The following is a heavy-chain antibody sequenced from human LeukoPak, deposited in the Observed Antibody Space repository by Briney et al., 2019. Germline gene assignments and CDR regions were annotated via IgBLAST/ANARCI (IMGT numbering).Heavy chain of an antibody. Sequence: GGSLRLSCAASGFTFRNYWMNWVRQAPGKGLEWVAYINQGGSEKQHADSVKGRFTISRDNARSSLYLQMNSLRAEDTAVYYCARRHHGMDVWGQGTTVTVSS. CDR1: GFTFRNYW. V-gene: IGHV3-7*01. CDR3: ARRHHGMDV. CDR2: INQGGSEK. J-gene: IGHJ6*02.